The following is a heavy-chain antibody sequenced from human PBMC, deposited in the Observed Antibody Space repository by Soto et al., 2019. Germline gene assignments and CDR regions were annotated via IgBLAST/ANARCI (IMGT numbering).Heavy chain of an antibody. CDR1: GGSISSGGYY. CDR2: IYYSGST. Sequence: QVQLQESGPGLVKPSQTLSLTCTVSGGSISSGGYYWSWIRQHPGKGLEWIGYIYYSGSTYYNPSLKSRVTISVDTSKNQFSLKLSSVTAADTAVYYCARALDDDFWSGFYPRELGMGVWGQGTTVTVSS. D-gene: IGHD3-3*01. V-gene: IGHV4-31*03. CDR3: ARALDDDFWSGFYPRELGMGV. J-gene: IGHJ6*02.